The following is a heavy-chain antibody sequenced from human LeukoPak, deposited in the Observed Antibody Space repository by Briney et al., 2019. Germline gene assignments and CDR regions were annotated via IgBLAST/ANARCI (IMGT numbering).Heavy chain of an antibody. V-gene: IGHV3-64*01. CDR2: ISSNGGST. Sequence: HPGGSLRLSCAASGFTFSSYAMHWVRQAPGKGLEYVSAISSNGGSTYYANSVKGRFNISRDNSKNTLYLQMCSWRAEDMAVYYCARGRSSGWYRAFDIWGQGTMVTVSS. J-gene: IGHJ3*02. D-gene: IGHD6-19*01. CDR1: GFTFSSYA. CDR3: ARGRSSGWYRAFDI.